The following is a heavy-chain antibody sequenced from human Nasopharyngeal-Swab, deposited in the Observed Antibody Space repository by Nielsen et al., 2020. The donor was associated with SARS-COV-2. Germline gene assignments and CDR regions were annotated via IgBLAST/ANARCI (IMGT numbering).Heavy chain of an antibody. D-gene: IGHD3-10*01. CDR1: GFTFRDYW. Sequence: GGSLRFSCVASGFTFRDYWMSWVRQAPAKGLEWVASIKQDGSEKNYVDSVKGRFTISRDNAKNSLFLQMDSLRTEDTAFYYCARVGGRTSPMGSWGQGTLVTVPS. CDR3: ARVGGRTSPMGS. V-gene: IGHV3-7*01. J-gene: IGHJ4*02. CDR2: IKQDGSEK.